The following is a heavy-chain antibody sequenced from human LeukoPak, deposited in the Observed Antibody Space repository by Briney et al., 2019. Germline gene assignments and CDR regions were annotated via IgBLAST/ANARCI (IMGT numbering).Heavy chain of an antibody. J-gene: IGHJ3*02. CDR2: IIPILGIA. CDR1: GGTFSSYA. V-gene: IGHV1-69*04. CDR3: ARDGGYSSGWFLGDDAFDI. Sequence: SVKVSCKASGGTFSSYAISWVRQAPGQGLEWMGRIIPILGIANYAQKFQGRVTMTRDTSTSTVYMELSSLRSEDTAVYYCARDGGYSSGWFLGDDAFDIWGQGTMVTVSS. D-gene: IGHD6-19*01.